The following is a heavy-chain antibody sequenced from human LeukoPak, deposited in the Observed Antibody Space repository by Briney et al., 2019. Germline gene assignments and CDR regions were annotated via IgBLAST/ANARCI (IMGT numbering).Heavy chain of an antibody. V-gene: IGHV1-8*01. Sequence: ASVKVSCKASGYTFTSYDINWVRQATGQGLEWMGWMNPNSGNTGYAQKFQGRVTMTRNTSISTVYMELSSLGSEDTAVYYCARVDMVRGIIDYYYYMDVWGKGTPVTISS. D-gene: IGHD3-10*01. J-gene: IGHJ6*03. CDR2: MNPNSGNT. CDR3: ARVDMVRGIIDYYYYMDV. CDR1: GYTFTSYD.